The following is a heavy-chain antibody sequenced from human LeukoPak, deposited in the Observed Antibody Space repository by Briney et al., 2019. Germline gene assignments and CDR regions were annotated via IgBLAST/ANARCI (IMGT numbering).Heavy chain of an antibody. Sequence: GASVKVSCKASGYTFGTHWMHWVRQAPGQGLEWMGIINPSGDFRSYAQKFKGRVTVTRDMSTRTVYMELSDLRPDDTAVYYCARDGRHRYYYDSSGFYGSWFDPWGQGTLVTVSS. D-gene: IGHD3-22*01. CDR3: ARDGRHRYYYDSSGFYGSWFDP. CDR2: INPSGDFR. V-gene: IGHV1-46*01. J-gene: IGHJ5*02. CDR1: GYTFGTHW.